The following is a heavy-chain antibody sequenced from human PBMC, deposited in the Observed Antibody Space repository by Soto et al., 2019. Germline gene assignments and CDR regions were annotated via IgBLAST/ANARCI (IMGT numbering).Heavy chain of an antibody. CDR2: IYYSGST. Sequence: SETLSLTCTVSGGSISSGGYYWSWIRQHPGKGLEWIGYIYYSGSTYYNPSLKSRVTISVDTSKNQFSLKLSSVTAADTAVYYCARGPMTTVTRFDYWGQGTLVTSPQ. CDR1: GGSISSGGYY. J-gene: IGHJ4*02. CDR3: ARGPMTTVTRFDY. D-gene: IGHD4-17*01. V-gene: IGHV4-31*03.